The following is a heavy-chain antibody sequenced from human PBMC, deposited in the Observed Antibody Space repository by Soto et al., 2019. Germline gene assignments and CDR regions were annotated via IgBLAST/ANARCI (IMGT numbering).Heavy chain of an antibody. J-gene: IGHJ4*02. CDR2: INPNSGGT. D-gene: IGHD6-19*01. V-gene: IGHV1-2*02. Sequence: ASVKVSCKASGYTFSGCYMHWVRQAPGRGLEWMGWINPNSGGTKSAEKFQGRVTMTRDTSISTAYMELSRLTSDDTAVYYCASAAVTGTAGLDFWGQGTQVTVSS. CDR3: ASAAVTGTAGLDF. CDR1: GYTFSGCY.